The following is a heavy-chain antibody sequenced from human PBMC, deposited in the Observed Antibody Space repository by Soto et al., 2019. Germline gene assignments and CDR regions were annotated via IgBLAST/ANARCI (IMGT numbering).Heavy chain of an antibody. V-gene: IGHV4-39*01. Sequence: SETLCLTCTVSGGSISSSSYYWGWIRQPPGKGLEWIGSIYYSGSTYYNPSLKSRVTISVDTSKNQFSLKLSSVTAADTAVYYCARHFPFITMVRGHYYYQSVWTQRTTVTVSS. D-gene: IGHD3-10*01. CDR3: ARHFPFITMVRGHYYYQSV. CDR1: GGSISSSSYY. J-gene: IGHJ6*02. CDR2: IYYSGST.